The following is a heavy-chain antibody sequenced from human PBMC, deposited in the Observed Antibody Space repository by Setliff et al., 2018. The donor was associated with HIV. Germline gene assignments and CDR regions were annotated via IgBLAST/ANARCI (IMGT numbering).Heavy chain of an antibody. J-gene: IGHJ4*02. CDR2: ISAYNGNA. CDR3: ARGYYSSNSCQEGFDY. V-gene: IGHV1-18*01. CDR1: GYTFPTYA. D-gene: IGHD2-2*01. Sequence: ASVKVSCKASGYTFPTYAITWVRQAPGQGREWMGWISAYNGNANYAQKFQGRVTMTTDTSTSTAYMELRSLSSDDTAVDFCARGYYSSNSCQEGFDYWGQGTLVTVSS.